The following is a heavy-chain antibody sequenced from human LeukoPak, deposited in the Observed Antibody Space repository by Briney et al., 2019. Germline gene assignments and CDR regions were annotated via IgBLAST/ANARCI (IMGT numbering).Heavy chain of an antibody. CDR2: IYHSGST. CDR3: ARGRGGVTDAIFDY. CDR1: GGSISSGGYS. V-gene: IGHV4-30-2*01. J-gene: IGHJ4*02. Sequence: SETLSLTCAVSGGSISSGGYSWSWIRQPPGKGLEWIGYIYHSGSTYYNPSLKSRVTISVDRSKNQFSLKLSSVTAADTAAYYCARGRGGVTDAIFDYRGQGTLVTVSS. D-gene: IGHD3-16*01.